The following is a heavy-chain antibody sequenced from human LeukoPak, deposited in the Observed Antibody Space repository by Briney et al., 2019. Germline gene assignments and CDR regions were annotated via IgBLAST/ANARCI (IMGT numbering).Heavy chain of an antibody. J-gene: IGHJ5*02. D-gene: IGHD3-10*01. Sequence: PGGSLRLSCAASGFPFSNYWMHWVRQAPGKGLVWLSHITSDGSGTSYADSVKGRFTISRDNAKYTLYLQMNSLRAEDTAVYYCAKDQGARYYGSGSSWLDPWGQGTLVTVSS. V-gene: IGHV3-74*01. CDR1: GFPFSNYW. CDR3: AKDQGARYYGSGSSWLDP. CDR2: ITSDGSGT.